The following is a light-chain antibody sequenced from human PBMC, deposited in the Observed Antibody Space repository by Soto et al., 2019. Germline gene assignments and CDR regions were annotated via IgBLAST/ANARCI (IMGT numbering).Light chain of an antibody. CDR3: NSYIPNNSTYV. V-gene: IGLV2-14*03. CDR2: DVS. CDR1: SSDVGGYNY. J-gene: IGLJ1*01. Sequence: QSALTQPASVSGSAGQSITISCTGTSSDVGGYNYVSWYLHHPGKAPKRMIHDVSNRPSGVSNRFSGSKSGNTASLTISGLQAKDEANYYCNSYIPNNSTYVFGTGTKVTVL.